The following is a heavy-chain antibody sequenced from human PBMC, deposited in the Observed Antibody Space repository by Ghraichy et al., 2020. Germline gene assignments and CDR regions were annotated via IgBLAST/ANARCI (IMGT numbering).Heavy chain of an antibody. J-gene: IGHJ4*02. CDR3: ASDLRFTHDYDSSGYHDY. D-gene: IGHD3-22*01. CDR1: GYSISSGYY. CDR2: IYHSGST. Sequence: SETLSLTCTVSGYSISSGYYWGWIRQPPGKGLEWIGSIYHSGSTYYNPSLKSRVTISVDTSKNQFSLKLSSVTAADTAVYYCASDLRFTHDYDSSGYHDYWGQGTLVTVSS. V-gene: IGHV4-38-2*02.